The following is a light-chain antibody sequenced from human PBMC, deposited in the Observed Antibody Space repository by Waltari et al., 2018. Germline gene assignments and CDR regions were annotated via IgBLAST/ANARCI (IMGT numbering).Light chain of an antibody. CDR1: QSLIHSDGNTY. Sequence: DVVMTQSPLSLPVTLGQPASISCRSSQSLIHSDGNTYLNWFQQRPGQSPRRLIYKVSKRESGVPDRFSGSGSGTDFTLKISRVEAEEVGFYYCMQSTQWPRTFGQGTKVE. J-gene: IGKJ1*01. CDR3: MQSTQWPRT. CDR2: KVS. V-gene: IGKV2-30*02.